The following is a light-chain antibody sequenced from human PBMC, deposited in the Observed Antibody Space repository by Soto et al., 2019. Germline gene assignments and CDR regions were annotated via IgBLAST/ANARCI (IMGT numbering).Light chain of an antibody. J-gene: IGKJ5*01. CDR2: GAS. V-gene: IGKV3-20*01. Sequence: EIVLTQSPGTLSLFPGERATLSCRASQSLITRYLAWYQQKPGQAPRLLIYGASSRATGIPDRFSGSGSGTDFPLTISRLEPEDSAVYSCHQYGTPPTFGQGTRLEMK. CDR3: HQYGTPPT. CDR1: QSLITRY.